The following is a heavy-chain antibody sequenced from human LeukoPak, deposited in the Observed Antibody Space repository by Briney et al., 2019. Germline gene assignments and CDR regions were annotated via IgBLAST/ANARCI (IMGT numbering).Heavy chain of an antibody. CDR3: ARVFPQYSSGTRSWFDP. Sequence: ASVKVSCKAPGYTFTSYGISWVRQAPGQGLEWMGWISAYNGNTNYAQKLQGRVTMTTDTSTSTAYMELRSLRSDDTAVYYCARVFPQYSSGTRSWFDPWGQGTLVTVSS. D-gene: IGHD6-19*01. V-gene: IGHV1-18*01. CDR1: GYTFTSYG. CDR2: ISAYNGNT. J-gene: IGHJ5*02.